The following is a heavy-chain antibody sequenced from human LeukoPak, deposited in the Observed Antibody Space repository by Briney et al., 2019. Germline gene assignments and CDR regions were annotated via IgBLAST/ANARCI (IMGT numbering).Heavy chain of an antibody. V-gene: IGHV3-21*01. CDR2: ISSSSSYI. CDR1: GSTFSSYS. Sequence: GGSLRLSCAASGSTFSSYSMNWVRQAPGKGLEWVSSISSSSSYIYYADSVKGRFTISRDNAKNSLYLQMNSLRAEDTAVYYCARDRYYYDSSGSLTGYWGQGTLVTVSS. J-gene: IGHJ4*02. D-gene: IGHD3-22*01. CDR3: ARDRYYYDSSGSLTGY.